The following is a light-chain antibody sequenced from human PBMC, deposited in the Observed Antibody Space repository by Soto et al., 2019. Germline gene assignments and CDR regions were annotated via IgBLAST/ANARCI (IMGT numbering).Light chain of an antibody. CDR2: GAS. J-gene: IGKJ4*01. Sequence: EIAMTQSPVTLSASPGERVALSCRASQSVNINLAWYQQRPGQAPRVLIYGASNRASGIPDRFSGSGSGTHFTLTISSLEPDDFALYYCQQYKDWPPLTFGGGTRVEIK. CDR3: QQYKDWPPLT. CDR1: QSVNIN. V-gene: IGKV3D-15*01.